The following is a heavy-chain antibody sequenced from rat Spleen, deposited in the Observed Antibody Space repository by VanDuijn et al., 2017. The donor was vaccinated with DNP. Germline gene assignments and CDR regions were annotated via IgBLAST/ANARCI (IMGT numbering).Heavy chain of an antibody. CDR2: ITYDGDST. CDR3: ARLELPGYKGFAY. CDR1: GFTFSNYW. Sequence: EVQLVETGGGLVQPGRSLKLSCVASGFTFSNYWMFWIRQAPGKGLEWVAYITYDGDSTYYRDSVKGRFTVSRDNAKSSLYLQMDSLRSEDTATYYCARLELPGYKGFAYWGQGVMVTVSS. J-gene: IGHJ2*01. V-gene: IGHV5-58*01. D-gene: IGHD1-4*01.